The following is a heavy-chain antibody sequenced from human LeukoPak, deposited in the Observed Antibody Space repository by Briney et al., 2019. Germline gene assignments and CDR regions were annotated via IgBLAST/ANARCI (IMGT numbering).Heavy chain of an antibody. CDR2: ISTSGSTI. CDR1: GFTFSDYY. D-gene: IGHD6-19*01. V-gene: IGHV3-11*01. Sequence: PGGSLRLSCAASGFTFSDYYMGWIRQAPGKGLEWFSYISTSGSTIYYADSVKGRFTISRDNAKNLLYLQMNSLRAEDTAVYYCARRPPPSSSSGWYLLDYWGQGTLVTVSS. CDR3: ARRPPPSSSSGWYLLDY. J-gene: IGHJ4*02.